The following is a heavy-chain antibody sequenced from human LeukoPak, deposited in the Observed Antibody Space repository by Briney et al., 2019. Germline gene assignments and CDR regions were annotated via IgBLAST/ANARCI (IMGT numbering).Heavy chain of an antibody. V-gene: IGHV4-30-2*01. Sequence: SETLSLTCTVSGDSISSGGYYWSWIRQPPGKCLEWIGYIYHSGSTYYNPSLKSRVTISVDRSKNQFSLKLSSVTAADTAVYYCARASYSSSAGFDYWGQGTLVTVSS. D-gene: IGHD6-6*01. CDR3: ARASYSSSAGFDY. CDR2: IYHSGST. CDR1: GDSISSGGYY. J-gene: IGHJ4*02.